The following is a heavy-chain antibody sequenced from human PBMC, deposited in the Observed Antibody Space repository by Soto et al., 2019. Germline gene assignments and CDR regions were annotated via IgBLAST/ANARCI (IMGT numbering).Heavy chain of an antibody. CDR1: GYTFTSYD. V-gene: IGHV1-8*01. CDR3: ARGPRVTTAEYFQH. CDR2: MNPNSGNT. D-gene: IGHD4-17*01. Sequence: QVQLVQSGAEVKKPGASVKVSCKASGYTFTSYDINWVRQATGQGLEWMGWMNPNSGNTGYAQKFQGRGTMTKNTSISTAYMELSSLRSEDTAVYYCARGPRVTTAEYFQHWGQGTLVTVSS. J-gene: IGHJ1*01.